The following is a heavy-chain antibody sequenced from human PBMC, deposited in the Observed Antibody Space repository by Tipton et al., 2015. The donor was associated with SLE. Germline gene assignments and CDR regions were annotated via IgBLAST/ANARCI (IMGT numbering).Heavy chain of an antibody. CDR2: IYYSGST. V-gene: IGHV4-61*05. J-gene: IGHJ2*01. CDR3: ARGSGWPHWYFDL. D-gene: IGHD6-19*01. Sequence: TLSLTCTVSGGSIRSSSYYWDWIRQPPGKGLEWIGYIYYSGSTNYNPSLKSRVTISVDTSKDQFSLKLSSVTAADTAVYSCARGSGWPHWYFDLWGRGTLVTVSS. CDR1: GGSIRSSSYY.